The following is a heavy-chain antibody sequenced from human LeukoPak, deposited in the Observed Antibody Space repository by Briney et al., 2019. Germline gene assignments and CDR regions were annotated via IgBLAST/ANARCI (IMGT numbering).Heavy chain of an antibody. Sequence: NASETLSLTCAVYGGSFSGYYWSWIRQPPGKGLEWIGEINHSGSTNYNPSLKSRVTISVDTSKNQFSLKLSSVTAADTAVYYCARGLYDYVWGSYRYYFDYWGQGTLVTVSS. D-gene: IGHD3-16*02. CDR1: GGSFSGYY. CDR2: INHSGST. CDR3: ARGLYDYVWGSYRYYFDY. V-gene: IGHV4-34*01. J-gene: IGHJ4*02.